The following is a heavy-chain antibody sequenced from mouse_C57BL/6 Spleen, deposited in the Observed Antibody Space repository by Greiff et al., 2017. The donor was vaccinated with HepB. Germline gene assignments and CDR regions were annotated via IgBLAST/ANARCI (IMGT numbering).Heavy chain of an antibody. CDR1: GFSFNTYA. J-gene: IGHJ2*01. CDR3: VRAPSNWDFDY. D-gene: IGHD4-1*01. Sequence: EVQLQESGGGLVQPKGSLKLSCAASGFSFNTYAMNWVRQAPGKGLEWVARIRSKSNNYATYYADSVKDRFTISRDDSESMLYLQMNNLKTEDTAMYYCVRAPSNWDFDYWGQGTTLTVSS. CDR2: IRSKSNNYAT. V-gene: IGHV10-1*01.